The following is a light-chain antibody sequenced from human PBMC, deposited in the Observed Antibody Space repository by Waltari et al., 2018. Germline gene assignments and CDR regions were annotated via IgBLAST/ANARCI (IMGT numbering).Light chain of an antibody. V-gene: IGKV3-11*01. CDR2: DAS. Sequence: EIVLTQSPATLSLSPGERATLPCRASQSVSSYLAWYQQKPGQAPRLLIYDASNRATGIPARFSGSGSGTDFTLTISSLEPEDFAVYYCQQRSNFWTFGQGTKVGIK. CDR3: QQRSNFWT. J-gene: IGKJ1*01. CDR1: QSVSSY.